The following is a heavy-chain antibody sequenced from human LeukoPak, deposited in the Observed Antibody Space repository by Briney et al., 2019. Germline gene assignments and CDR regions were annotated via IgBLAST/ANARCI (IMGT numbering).Heavy chain of an antibody. Sequence: SETLSLTCTVSGGSISSYYWSWIRQPAGRGLEWIGRIYTSGNTKYNPSLQSRVIMSVDMSKNQFSLKLSSVTAADTAVYYCASSGGATRSGYYYMDVWGKGTTVTVSS. CDR1: GGSISSYY. CDR2: IYTSGNT. CDR3: ASSGGATRSGYYYMDV. J-gene: IGHJ6*03. V-gene: IGHV4-4*07. D-gene: IGHD1-26*01.